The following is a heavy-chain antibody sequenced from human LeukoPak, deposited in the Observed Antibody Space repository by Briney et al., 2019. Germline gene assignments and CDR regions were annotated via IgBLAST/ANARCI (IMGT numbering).Heavy chain of an antibody. CDR3: ARDLAYCGGDCYSGYFDY. D-gene: IGHD2-21*02. V-gene: IGHV4-38-2*02. Sequence: PSETLSLTCAVSGYSFSSGYYWGWIRQPPGQGLEWIGSIYHSGSTYYNPSLKSRVTISADTSKNQFSLKLSSVTAADTAVYYCARDLAYCGGDCYSGYFDYWGQETLVTVSS. J-gene: IGHJ4*02. CDR1: GYSFSSGYY. CDR2: IYHSGST.